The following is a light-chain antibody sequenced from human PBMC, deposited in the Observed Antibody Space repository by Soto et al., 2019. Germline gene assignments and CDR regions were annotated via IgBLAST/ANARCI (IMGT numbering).Light chain of an antibody. Sequence: EIVMTQSPATLSVSRGERATLSCRANQAISSNLAWYQQKPGQAPRLLIYGASTRATGIPDRFSGSGSGTEFTLTISSLQPDDFATYYCQRYNAYWAFGPGTKVDIK. CDR3: QRYNAYWA. J-gene: IGKJ1*01. CDR1: QAISSN. V-gene: IGKV3-15*01. CDR2: GAS.